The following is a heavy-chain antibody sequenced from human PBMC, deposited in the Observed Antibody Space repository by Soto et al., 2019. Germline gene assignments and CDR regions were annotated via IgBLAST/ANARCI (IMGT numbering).Heavy chain of an antibody. CDR2: INPNSGGT. CDR3: ARDIRGYSYLISPGMDV. D-gene: IGHD5-18*01. Sequence: ASVKVSCKASGYTFTGYYMHWVRQAPGQGLEWMGWINPNSGGTNYAQKFQGRVTMTRDTSISTAYMELSRLRSDDTAVYYCARDIRGYSYLISPGMDVWGQGTTVTVSS. CDR1: GYTFTGYY. J-gene: IGHJ6*02. V-gene: IGHV1-2*02.